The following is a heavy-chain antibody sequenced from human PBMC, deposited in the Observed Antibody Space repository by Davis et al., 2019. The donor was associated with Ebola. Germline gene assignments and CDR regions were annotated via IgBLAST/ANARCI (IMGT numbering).Heavy chain of an antibody. V-gene: IGHV3-11*04. CDR2: ISSSGSTI. J-gene: IGHJ5*02. D-gene: IGHD3-3*01. CDR3: ARGGTYYDFWSGWNWFDP. CDR1: GFTFSDYY. Sequence: GGSLRLSCAASGFTFSDYYMSWIRQAPGKGLEWVSYISSSGSTIYYADSVKGRFTISRDNAKNSLYLQMNSLRAEDTAVYYCARGGTYYDFWSGWNWFDPWGQGTLVTVSS.